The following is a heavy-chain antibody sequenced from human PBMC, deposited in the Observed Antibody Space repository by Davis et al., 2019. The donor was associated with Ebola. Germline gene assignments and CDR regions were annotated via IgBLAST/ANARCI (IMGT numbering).Heavy chain of an antibody. CDR1: GYSFTDDG. V-gene: IGHV1-69*13. Sequence: SVKVSCKASGYSFTDDGISWVRQAPGQGLEWMGGIIPIFGTANYAQKFQGRVTITADESTSTAYMELSSLRSEDTAVYYCASSLRFLEWGVYGMDVWGQGTTVTVSS. J-gene: IGHJ6*02. CDR3: ASSLRFLEWGVYGMDV. D-gene: IGHD3-3*01. CDR2: IIPIFGTA.